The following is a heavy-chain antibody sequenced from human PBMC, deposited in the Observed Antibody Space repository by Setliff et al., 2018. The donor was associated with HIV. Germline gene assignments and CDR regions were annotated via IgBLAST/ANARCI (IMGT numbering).Heavy chain of an antibody. D-gene: IGHD3-22*01. J-gene: IGHJ4*02. Sequence: GSLRLSCAASGFTFSDCSMNWVRQAPGKGLEWISYITSTGSTIFYADSVKGRFTISRDNTKNSLYLQMNSLRAEDTAVYYCARAGVYYDSSGYCIDYWGQGTLVTVSS. CDR1: GFTFSDCS. CDR3: ARAGVYYDSSGYCIDY. V-gene: IGHV3-48*04. CDR2: ITSTGSTI.